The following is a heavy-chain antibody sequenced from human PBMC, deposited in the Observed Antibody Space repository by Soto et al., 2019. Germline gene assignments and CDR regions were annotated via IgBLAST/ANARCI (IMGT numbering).Heavy chain of an antibody. J-gene: IGHJ4*02. CDR1: GGSFSGYY. CDR2: INHSGST. D-gene: IGHD3-10*01. Sequence: QVQLQQWGAGLLKPSETLSLTCAVYGGSFSGYYWSWIRQPPGKGLECVGEINHSGSTIYNPSLESRVTISVDTSKNQFSLKLSSVTAADTAVYYCARVQWFGMDGRYWGQGTLVTVSP. V-gene: IGHV4-34*02. CDR3: ARVQWFGMDGRY.